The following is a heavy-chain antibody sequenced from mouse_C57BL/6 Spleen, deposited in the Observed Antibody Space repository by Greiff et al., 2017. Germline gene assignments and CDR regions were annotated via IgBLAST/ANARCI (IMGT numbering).Heavy chain of an antibody. V-gene: IGHV1-76*01. Sequence: VPLQQSGAELVRPGASVTLSCKASGYTFTDYYINWVKQRPGQGLEWIARIYTGSGNTYYNEKFKGKATLTAEKSSSTAYMQLSSLTSEDAAVYFCARGDYGDYWGQGTTLTVSS. J-gene: IGHJ2*01. CDR3: ARGDYGDY. D-gene: IGHD2-4*01. CDR1: GYTFTDYY. CDR2: IYTGSGNT.